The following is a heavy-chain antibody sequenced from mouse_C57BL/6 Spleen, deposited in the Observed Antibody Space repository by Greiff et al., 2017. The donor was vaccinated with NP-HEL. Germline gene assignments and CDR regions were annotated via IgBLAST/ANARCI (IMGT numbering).Heavy chain of an antibody. J-gene: IGHJ4*01. D-gene: IGHD1-1*01. Sequence: EVKLQESGPELVKPGASVKISCKASGYSFTGYYMNWVKQSPEKSLEWIGEINPSTGGTTYNQKFKAKATLTVDKSSSTAYMQLKSLTSEDSAVYYCARGGVVPFYAMDYWGQGTSVTVSS. CDR3: ARGGVVPFYAMDY. CDR1: GYSFTGYY. CDR2: INPSTGGT. V-gene: IGHV1-42*01.